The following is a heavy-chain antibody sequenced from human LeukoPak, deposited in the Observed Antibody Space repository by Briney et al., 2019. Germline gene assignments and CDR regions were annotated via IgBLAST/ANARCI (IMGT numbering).Heavy chain of an antibody. CDR2: IFRGGST. V-gene: IGHV4-38-2*01. Sequence: PSETLSLTCAVSGYSISIAYYWGWIRQPPGKGLEWRGRIFRGGSTSYNPSLKSRLTMSMDTSKNQFSLQLTSVTAADTAVYYCARYDSRGSGSTQLEYWGQGILVTISS. CDR1: GYSISIAYY. CDR3: ARYDSRGSGSTQLEY. D-gene: IGHD3-3*01. J-gene: IGHJ4*02.